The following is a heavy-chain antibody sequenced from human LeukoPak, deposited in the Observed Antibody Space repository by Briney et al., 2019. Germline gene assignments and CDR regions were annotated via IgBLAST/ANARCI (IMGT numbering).Heavy chain of an antibody. D-gene: IGHD5-12*01. J-gene: IGHJ4*02. CDR1: GYTFTTYY. CDR3: ARGARGYDHFDY. V-gene: IGHV1-46*01. CDR2: INPSGGSA. Sequence: GASVNVSCKTSGYTFTTYYMHWVRQAPGQGLEWMGIINPSGGSASYAQKFQGRVTMSRDTSTSTVYMEVTSLRSEDTAIYFCARGARGYDHFDYWGQGTLVTVSS.